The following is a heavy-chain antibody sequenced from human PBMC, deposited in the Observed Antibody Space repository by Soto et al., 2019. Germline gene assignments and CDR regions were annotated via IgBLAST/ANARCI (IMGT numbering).Heavy chain of an antibody. D-gene: IGHD5-12*01. V-gene: IGHV5-51*01. CDR3: ARQDGYALYYFDY. CDR2: IYPGDSDT. Sequence: LKISFKGSGXSFSNYWIGWVRQMPGKGLEWMGIIYPGDSDTRYSPSFQGQVTISVDKSISTAYLQWSTLKASDSAMYYCARQDGYALYYFDYWGQGTLVTVSS. J-gene: IGHJ4*02. CDR1: GXSFSNYW.